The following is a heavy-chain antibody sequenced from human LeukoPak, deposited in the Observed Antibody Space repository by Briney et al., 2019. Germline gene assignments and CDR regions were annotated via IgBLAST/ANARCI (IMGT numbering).Heavy chain of an antibody. J-gene: IGHJ3*02. CDR1: GGSISNYY. Sequence: KPSETLSLTCTGSGGSISNYYWSWIRQPAGKGLEWIGRKYARGSSNYNPPVQSRVTMSVDTSKNQFSLKLRSVTAADTAVYYCARGRYCSADICTGGDSFDIWGQGTMVSVSP. D-gene: IGHD2-15*01. V-gene: IGHV4-4*07. CDR2: KYARGSS. CDR3: ARGRYCSADICTGGDSFDI.